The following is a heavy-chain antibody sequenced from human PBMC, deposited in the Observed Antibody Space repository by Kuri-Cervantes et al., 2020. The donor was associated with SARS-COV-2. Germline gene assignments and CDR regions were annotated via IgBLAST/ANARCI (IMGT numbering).Heavy chain of an antibody. D-gene: IGHD1-1*01. Sequence: LSLTCAASGFTFSSYGMHWVRQALGKGLEWVAFIWHDGSKNYYADSVKGRFTSSRDNSKNRLYLQMNSLRAEDTAVYYCAKDHSNWNSYYFDYWGQGTLVTVSS. CDR3: AKDHSNWNSYYFDY. CDR2: IWHDGSKN. V-gene: IGHV3-30*02. CDR1: GFTFSSYG. J-gene: IGHJ4*02.